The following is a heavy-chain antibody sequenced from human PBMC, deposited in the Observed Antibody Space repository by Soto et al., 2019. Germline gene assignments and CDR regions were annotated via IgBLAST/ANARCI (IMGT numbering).Heavy chain of an antibody. Sequence: SVKVSCKASGGTFSSYAISWVRQAPGQGLEWMGGIIPIFGTANYAQKFQGRVTITRDTSASTAYMELSSLRSEDTAVYYCARAGAYDSSGYYYLYYFDYWGQGTLVTVSS. D-gene: IGHD3-22*01. V-gene: IGHV1-69*05. CDR3: ARAGAYDSSGYYYLYYFDY. CDR1: GGTFSSYA. CDR2: IIPIFGTA. J-gene: IGHJ4*02.